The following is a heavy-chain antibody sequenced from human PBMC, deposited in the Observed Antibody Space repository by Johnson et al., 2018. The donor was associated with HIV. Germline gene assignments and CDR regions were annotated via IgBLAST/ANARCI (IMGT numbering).Heavy chain of an antibody. CDR3: AKVVTSSSSWQDDAFDI. V-gene: IGHV3-33*06. D-gene: IGHD6-13*01. CDR2: IWYDGREK. J-gene: IGHJ3*02. CDR1: GFTFSTYG. Sequence: QVQLVESGGGVVQPGRSLRLSCAASGFTFSTYGMHWVRQAPGKGLEWVALIWYDGREKDYADSVKGRFNISRDNSKNTLSLVMNSLRVEDTAVYYCAKVVTSSSSWQDDAFDIWGQGTMVTVSS.